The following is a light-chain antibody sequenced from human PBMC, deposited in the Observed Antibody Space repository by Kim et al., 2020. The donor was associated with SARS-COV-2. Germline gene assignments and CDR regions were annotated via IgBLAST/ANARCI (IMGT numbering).Light chain of an antibody. CDR2: GAS. J-gene: IGKJ2*01. CDR1: QSVSSN. Sequence: EIVMTQSPATLSVSPGERATLSCRASQSVSSNLAWYQQQPGQAPRLLIYGASTRATGIPARFSGSGSGTEFTLTISSLQSEDFAVYYCQQYNNWTPRYTFGQGTKLEI. CDR3: QQYNNWTPRYT. V-gene: IGKV3-15*01.